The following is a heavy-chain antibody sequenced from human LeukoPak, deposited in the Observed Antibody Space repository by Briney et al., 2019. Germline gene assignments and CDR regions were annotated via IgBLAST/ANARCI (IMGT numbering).Heavy chain of an antibody. D-gene: IGHD4-17*01. V-gene: IGHV3-23*01. CDR2: ISGSGGST. Sequence: PPGESLKISCAASGFTFSTYAMSWVRQAPGKGLEWVSIISGSGGSTYYADSVKGRFTISRDNSKNTLYLQMNSLRAEDTAVYYCAKERLTTTAFDQWGQGILVTVSS. CDR1: GFTFSTYA. J-gene: IGHJ4*02. CDR3: AKERLTTTAFDQ.